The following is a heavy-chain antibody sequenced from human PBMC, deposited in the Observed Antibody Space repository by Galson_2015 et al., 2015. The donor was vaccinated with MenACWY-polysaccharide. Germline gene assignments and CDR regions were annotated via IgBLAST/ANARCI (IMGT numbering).Heavy chain of an antibody. CDR3: ASTATGTNYFDY. CDR1: GYTFTSYA. CDR2: IIPNSGNT. D-gene: IGHD1-1*01. V-gene: IGHV1-8*02. J-gene: IGHJ4*02. Sequence: SVKVSCKASGYTFTSYAINWVRQATGQGLEWMGGIIPNSGNTSYAQKFQGRVTMTRDASISTAYMELSSLTSEDTAVYYCASTATGTNYFDYWGQGTLVTVSS.